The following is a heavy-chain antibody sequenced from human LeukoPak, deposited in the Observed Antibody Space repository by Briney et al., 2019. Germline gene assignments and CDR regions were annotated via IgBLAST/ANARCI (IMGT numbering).Heavy chain of an antibody. J-gene: IGHJ6*03. V-gene: IGHV3-23*01. CDR2: ISGSCGST. Sequence: GGSLRLSCAASGFTFSSYGMSWVRQAPGNGLEGVSAISGSCGSTYYADSGKGRFTSSRDNSKNTLYLQMNRLRAEDKAVYYCAKSPGGELGPHYYYYMDVWGKGTTVTISS. D-gene: IGHD1-26*01. CDR1: GFTFSSYG. CDR3: AKSPGGELGPHYYYYMDV.